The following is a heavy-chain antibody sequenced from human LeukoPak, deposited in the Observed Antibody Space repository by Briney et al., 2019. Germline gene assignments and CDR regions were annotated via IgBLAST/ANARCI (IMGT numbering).Heavy chain of an antibody. Sequence: SETLSLTCTVSGGSISSGGYYWSWIRQPPGRGLEWIGYIYYSGSTNYNPSLKSRVTISVDTSKNQFSLKLSSVTAADTAVYYCARGPPPSYCSSTSCYGTYYFDYWGQGTLVTVSS. CDR1: GGSISSGGYY. J-gene: IGHJ4*02. D-gene: IGHD2-2*01. V-gene: IGHV4-61*08. CDR2: IYYSGST. CDR3: ARGPPPSYCSSTSCYGTYYFDY.